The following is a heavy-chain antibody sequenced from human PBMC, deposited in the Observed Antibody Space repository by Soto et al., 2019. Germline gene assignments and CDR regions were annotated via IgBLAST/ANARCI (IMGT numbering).Heavy chain of an antibody. CDR2: IYYSGST. J-gene: IGHJ3*01. V-gene: IGHV4-31*03. CDR3: ARDLVGYDNIWGNWRSPHGTYSFDL. CDR1: DVSVSSGDYY. Sequence: SETLSLTCTVSDVSVSSGDYYWTWIRQHTGKALEWIGYIYYSGSTRYNPSLQRRVTISVDTSKIQISLKLTSVTAADTAVYFCARDLVGYDNIWGNWRSPHGTYSFDLWGQGAMVTVSS. D-gene: IGHD3-16*01.